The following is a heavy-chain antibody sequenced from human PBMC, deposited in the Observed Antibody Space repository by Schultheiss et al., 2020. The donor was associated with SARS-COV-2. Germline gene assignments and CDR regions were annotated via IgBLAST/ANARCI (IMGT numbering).Heavy chain of an antibody. V-gene: IGHV4-34*01. CDR3: ARDRYNWNDGYYYYYGMDV. Sequence: SETLSLTCAVYGGSFSGYYWSWIRQPPGKGLEWIGEINHSGSTNYNPSLKSRVTISVDTSKNQFSLKLSSVTAADTAVYCCARDRYNWNDGYYYYYGMDVWGQGTTVTVSS. CDR1: GGSFSGYY. D-gene: IGHD1-1*01. J-gene: IGHJ6*02. CDR2: INHSGST.